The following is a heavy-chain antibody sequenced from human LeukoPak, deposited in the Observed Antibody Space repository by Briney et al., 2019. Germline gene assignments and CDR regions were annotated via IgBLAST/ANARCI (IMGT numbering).Heavy chain of an antibody. D-gene: IGHD6-13*01. J-gene: IGHJ3*02. CDR3: ARVGQAAGDAFDI. CDR2: IYTSGST. Sequence: SETLSLTCTVSGGSITSYYWSWIRQPAGKGLEWIGRIYTSGSTNYNPSLKSRVTISVDTSKNQFSLKLSSVTAADTAVYYCARVGQAAGDAFDIWGQGTMVTVSS. V-gene: IGHV4-4*07. CDR1: GGSITSYY.